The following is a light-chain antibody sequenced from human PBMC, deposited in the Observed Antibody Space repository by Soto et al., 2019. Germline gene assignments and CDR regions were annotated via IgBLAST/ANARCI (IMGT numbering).Light chain of an antibody. CDR1: QTVTGTY. J-gene: IGKJ2*01. Sequence: EIVLTQSPGTLSLSPGEGATLSCRASQTVTGTYLAWYQQKPGRAPSLLIHGPSTRAAGIPDRFSASGYGTHVTLTIDRLEPEDFAVYFCQQFGTSPYPFGQGTTVEIK. CDR2: GPS. CDR3: QQFGTSPYP. V-gene: IGKV3-20*01.